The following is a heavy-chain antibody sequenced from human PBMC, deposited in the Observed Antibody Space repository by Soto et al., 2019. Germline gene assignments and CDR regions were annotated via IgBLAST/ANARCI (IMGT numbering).Heavy chain of an antibody. CDR3: ASYYGDFRVYWFDP. CDR2: ISSSSTYI. Sequence: EVQLVESGGGLVKPGGSLRLSCAASGFTFSGSTLNWVRQAPGKGLEWVSSISSSSTYIYYADSVKGRFTISRDNAKRSLYLQMNSLRAEDTAVYYCASYYGDFRVYWFDPWGQGTLVIVSS. CDR1: GFTFSGST. V-gene: IGHV3-21*02. D-gene: IGHD4-17*01. J-gene: IGHJ5*02.